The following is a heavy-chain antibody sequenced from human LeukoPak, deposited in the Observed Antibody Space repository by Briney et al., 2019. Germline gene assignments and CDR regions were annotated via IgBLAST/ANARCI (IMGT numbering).Heavy chain of an antibody. J-gene: IGHJ4*02. Sequence: GSSLRLSCAASGFTFSNYAVHWVRQAPGKGLEWVALISDDGSNKYYTNSVKGRFTISRDNSKNTLYLQMNSLRAEDTAVYYCARDSYSYGYSDYWGQGTLVTVSS. CDR2: ISDDGSNK. CDR3: ARDSYSYGYSDY. V-gene: IGHV3-30-3*01. D-gene: IGHD5-18*01. CDR1: GFTFSNYA.